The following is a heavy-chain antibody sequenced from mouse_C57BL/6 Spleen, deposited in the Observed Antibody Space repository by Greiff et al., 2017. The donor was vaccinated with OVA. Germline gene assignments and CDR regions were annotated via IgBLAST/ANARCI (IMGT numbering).Heavy chain of an antibody. D-gene: IGHD1-1*01. V-gene: IGHV1-39*01. Sequence: EVQLQQSGPELVKPGASVTISCKASGYSFTDYDMNWVKQSPGKSLEWIGVINPNCGTTSYNQKFKGKATLTVDKSSSTAYMQLNSLPSEDTAVYYCARDYGSNRGAYWGQGTLVTVSA. CDR3: ARDYGSNRGAY. CDR1: GYSFTDYD. CDR2: INPNCGTT. J-gene: IGHJ3*01.